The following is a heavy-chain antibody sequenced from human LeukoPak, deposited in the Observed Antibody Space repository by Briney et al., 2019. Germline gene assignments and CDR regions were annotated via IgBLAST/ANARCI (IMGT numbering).Heavy chain of an antibody. Sequence: GASVKVSCKASGGTFSSYAISWVRQAPGKGLEWMGGFDPEDGETIYARKFQGRVTMTEDTSTDTAYMELSSLRSEDTAVYYCATAKSRTYYYYYMDVWGKGTTVTVSS. CDR1: GGTFSSYA. CDR2: FDPEDGET. J-gene: IGHJ6*03. V-gene: IGHV1-24*01. CDR3: ATAKSRTYYYYYMDV.